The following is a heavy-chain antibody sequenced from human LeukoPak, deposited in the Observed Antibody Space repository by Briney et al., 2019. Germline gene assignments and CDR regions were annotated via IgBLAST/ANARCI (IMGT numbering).Heavy chain of an antibody. CDR1: GFTFSSYA. Sequence: GGSLRLSCAASGFTFSSYAVSWVRQAPGKGLEWVSAVSGSGGSTYNADSVKGRFTISRDNSKNTVYLQMNSLRAEDTAVYYCAKGGGFDFWSGYRYFDYWGQGTLVTVSS. CDR2: VSGSGGST. D-gene: IGHD3-3*01. V-gene: IGHV3-23*01. CDR3: AKGGGFDFWSGYRYFDY. J-gene: IGHJ4*02.